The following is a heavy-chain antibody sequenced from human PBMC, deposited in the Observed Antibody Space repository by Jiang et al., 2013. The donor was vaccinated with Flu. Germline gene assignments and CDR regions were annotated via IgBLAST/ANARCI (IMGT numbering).Heavy chain of an antibody. J-gene: IGHJ4*02. D-gene: IGHD6-13*01. CDR3: ASSSGGSSWLYYFDY. Sequence: GAEVKKPGASVKVSCKASGYTFTSYYMHWVRQAPGQGLEWMGIINPSGGSTSYAQKFQGRVTMTRDTSTSTVYMELSSLRSEDTAVYYCASSSGGSSWLYYFDYWGQGTLVTVSS. V-gene: IGHV1-46*01. CDR1: GYTFTSYY. CDR2: INPSGGST.